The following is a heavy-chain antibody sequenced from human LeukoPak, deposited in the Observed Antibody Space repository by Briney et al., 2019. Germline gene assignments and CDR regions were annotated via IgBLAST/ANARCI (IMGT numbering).Heavy chain of an antibody. Sequence: GGSLGLSCAASGFTFDDYGMSWVRQARGKGLEWVSDINWNGGSTGYADSVKGRFTIYRDNAKNSLYLQMNSLRDEDTALYYCARDKAHRYYYDSSGYYYDAFDIWGQGTMVTVSS. J-gene: IGHJ3*02. CDR1: GFTFDDYG. D-gene: IGHD3-22*01. CDR2: INWNGGST. CDR3: ARDKAHRYYYDSSGYYYDAFDI. V-gene: IGHV3-20*04.